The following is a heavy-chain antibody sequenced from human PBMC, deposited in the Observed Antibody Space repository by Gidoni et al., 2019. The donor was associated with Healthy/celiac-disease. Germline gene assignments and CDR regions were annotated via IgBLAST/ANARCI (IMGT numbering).Heavy chain of an antibody. V-gene: IGHV4-4*02. D-gene: IGHD2-2*01. Sequence: WWSWVRQPPGKGLEWIGEIYHSGSTNYNPSLKSRVTISVDKSKNQCSLKLSSVTAADTAVYYCARSVEYCSSTSCYGVPNWFDPWGQGTLDTVSS. CDR1: W. CDR2: IYHSGST. CDR3: ARSVEYCSSTSCYGVPNWFDP. J-gene: IGHJ5*02.